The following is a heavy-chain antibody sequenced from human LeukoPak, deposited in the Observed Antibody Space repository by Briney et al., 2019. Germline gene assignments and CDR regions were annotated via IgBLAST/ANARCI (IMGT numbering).Heavy chain of an antibody. CDR1: GFTFSRYA. D-gene: IGHD5-18*01. Sequence: PGGSLRLSCATSGFTFSRYAMQWVRQAPGKGLEWVAVISSDGNLIFYADSVKGRFTISRDNSKNTVYLQMNSLRAEDTAVFYCVREEYGYALGALDVWGQGTTVSVSS. CDR2: ISSDGNLI. V-gene: IGHV3-30*04. CDR3: VREEYGYALGALDV. J-gene: IGHJ6*02.